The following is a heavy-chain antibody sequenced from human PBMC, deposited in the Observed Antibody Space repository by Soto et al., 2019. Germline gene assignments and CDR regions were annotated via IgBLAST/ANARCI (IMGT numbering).Heavy chain of an antibody. J-gene: IGHJ4*02. D-gene: IGHD3-10*01. CDR2: ISPYKGNT. CDR3: ARDLDGSGSYYTNY. CDR1: GYTFSSIG. Sequence: ASVKVSCKTSGYTFSSIGVSWVRQAPGQGLEWMGWISPYKGNTYYAQRLQGRVTMTTDTSTSTAYMELRSLRSDDTAVYFCARDLDGSGSYYTNYWGQGTLVTVSS. V-gene: IGHV1-18*01.